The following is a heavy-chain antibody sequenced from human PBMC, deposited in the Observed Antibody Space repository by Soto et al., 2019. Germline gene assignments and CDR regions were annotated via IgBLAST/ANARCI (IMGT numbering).Heavy chain of an antibody. CDR2: IHTYNGHT. J-gene: IGHJ4*01. Sequence: QVQLVQSGAEVKKPGASVKVYCKASGYTFTYYGISWVRQTPGQGLEWMGCIHTYNGHTNYAQKVQGRDTMTTDTSTSTAYRELRSLRPDDTAVYYCARDAQYSSRWHPIDFWGHGTLVTVSS. V-gene: IGHV1-18*01. CDR3: ARDAQYSSRWHPIDF. D-gene: IGHD6-13*01. CDR1: GYTFTYYG.